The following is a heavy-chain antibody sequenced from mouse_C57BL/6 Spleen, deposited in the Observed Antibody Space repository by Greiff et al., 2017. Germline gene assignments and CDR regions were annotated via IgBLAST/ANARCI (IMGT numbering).Heavy chain of an antibody. V-gene: IGHV1-54*01. J-gene: IGHJ3*01. CDR2: INPGSGGT. CDR1: GYAFPNYF. Sequence: QVQLQQSGAELVRPGTSVKVSCKASGYAFPNYFIEWVKKRPGQGLAWIGAINPGSGGTNYNEKFKGKDTLTADKSSSTAYRQLSSLTSEDSAVEFYALSCADWGQGTLVTVSA. CDR3: ALSCAD.